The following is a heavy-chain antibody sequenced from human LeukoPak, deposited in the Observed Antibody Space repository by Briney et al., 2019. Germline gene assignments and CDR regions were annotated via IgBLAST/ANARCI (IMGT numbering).Heavy chain of an antibody. V-gene: IGHV4-38-2*02. CDR2: ISHRGST. CDR3: ARGAEYYAIWRGYAGYSDY. J-gene: IGHJ4*02. CDR1: GYSISNGYY. D-gene: IGHD3-3*01. Sequence: PSETLSLTCIVSGYSISNGYYWGWIRPPPGKGLEWVGSISHRGSTYYNPSLRSRITISLDRSKQKFSLKLTSVTAAGTAVYFCARGAEYYAIWRGYAGYSDYWGQGISVTVSS.